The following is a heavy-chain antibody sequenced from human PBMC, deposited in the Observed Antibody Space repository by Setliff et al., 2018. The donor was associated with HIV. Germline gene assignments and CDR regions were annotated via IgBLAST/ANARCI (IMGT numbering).Heavy chain of an antibody. D-gene: IGHD4-4*01. J-gene: IGHJ4*02. Sequence: GGSLRLSCAASGFTVSSNYMSWVHQAPGKGLEWVSIIYSGGSTYYADSVKGRFTISRDNSKNTLYLQMNSLRAEDTAVYYCARGGRDDYNYEYWGQGTLVTVSS. CDR1: GFTVSSNY. CDR2: IYSGGST. V-gene: IGHV3-53*01. CDR3: ARGGRDDYNYEY.